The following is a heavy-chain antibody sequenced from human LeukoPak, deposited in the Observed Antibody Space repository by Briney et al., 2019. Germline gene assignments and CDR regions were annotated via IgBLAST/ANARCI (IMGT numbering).Heavy chain of an antibody. Sequence: GESLKISCKGSGYSFTSYWIGWVRQMPGKGLEWTGIIYPGDSDTRYSPSFQGQVTISADKSISTAYLQWSSLKASDTAMYYCARAPLYCSGGSCYGDFDHWGQGTLSPSPQ. CDR2: IYPGDSDT. J-gene: IGHJ4*02. V-gene: IGHV5-51*01. CDR3: ARAPLYCSGGSCYGDFDH. CDR1: GYSFTSYW. D-gene: IGHD2-15*01.